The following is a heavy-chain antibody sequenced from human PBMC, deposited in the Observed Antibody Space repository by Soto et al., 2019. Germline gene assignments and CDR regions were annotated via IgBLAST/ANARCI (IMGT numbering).Heavy chain of an antibody. V-gene: IGHV3-30-3*01. CDR1: GFTFSSYA. Sequence: GGSLRLSCAASGFTFSSYAMHWVRQAPGKGLEWVAVISYDGSNKYYADSVKGRFTISRDNSKNQFSLQLNSMTPEDTAVYYCARSGNVGAVDYWGQGTLVTVSS. D-gene: IGHD1-26*01. J-gene: IGHJ4*02. CDR2: ISYDGSNK. CDR3: ARSGNVGAVDY.